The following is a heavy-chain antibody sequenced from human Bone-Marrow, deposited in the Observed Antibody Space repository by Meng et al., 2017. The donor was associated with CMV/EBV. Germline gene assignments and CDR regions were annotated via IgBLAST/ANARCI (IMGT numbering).Heavy chain of an antibody. J-gene: IGHJ6*02. Sequence: GGSLRLSCTASGFTFGDYAMSWVRQAPGKGLEWVCFIRSKAYGGTTEYAASVKGRFTISRDDSKSIAYLQMNSLKTEDTAVYYCTRVGAAPTFYYYYGMDVWGQGTTVTVSS. D-gene: IGHD3-10*01. V-gene: IGHV3-49*04. CDR3: TRVGAAPTFYYYYGMDV. CDR2: IRSKAYGGTT. CDR1: GFTFGDYA.